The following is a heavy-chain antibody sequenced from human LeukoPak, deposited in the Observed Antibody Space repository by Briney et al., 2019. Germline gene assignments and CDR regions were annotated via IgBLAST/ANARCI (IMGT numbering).Heavy chain of an antibody. CDR3: AKDIAPSIVVVTAFDY. Sequence: GGSLRLSCAASGFTFNSFAMSWVRQAPGKGLEWVPAISGSGGSTYYADSVKGRFTISRDNSKNTLYLQMNSLRAEDTAVYYCAKDIAPSIVVVTAFDYWGQGTLVTVSS. V-gene: IGHV3-23*01. D-gene: IGHD2-21*02. J-gene: IGHJ4*02. CDR1: GFTFNSFA. CDR2: ISGSGGST.